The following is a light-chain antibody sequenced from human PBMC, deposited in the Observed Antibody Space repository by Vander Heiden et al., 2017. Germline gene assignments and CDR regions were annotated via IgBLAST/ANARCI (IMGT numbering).Light chain of an antibody. CDR3: QQSYSTPFT. Sequence: DIQMTQSPSSLSASVGDRVTITCRASQSVSTYLNWYQQKPGKAPNLLIYAASNLQSGVPSRFSGSESGTDFTLTISSLQPEDFATYYCQQSYSTPFTFGHGTKVDIK. CDR2: AAS. CDR1: QSVSTY. J-gene: IGKJ3*01. V-gene: IGKV1-39*01.